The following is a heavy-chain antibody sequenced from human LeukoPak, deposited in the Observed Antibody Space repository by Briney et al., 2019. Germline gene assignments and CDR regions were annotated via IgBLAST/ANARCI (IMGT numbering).Heavy chain of an antibody. CDR3: AKESLRGHSYGFDN. CDR1: GFPFSAYA. D-gene: IGHD5-18*01. J-gene: IGHJ4*02. V-gene: IGHV3-23*01. CDR2: ISASGDTT. Sequence: GGSLRLSCAASGFPFSAYAMSWVRQAPGKGLEWVSAISASGDTTYYADSVRGRFTISRDNSKDTLYLQMNSLRAGDTALYYCAKESLRGHSYGFDNWGQGTLVTVSS.